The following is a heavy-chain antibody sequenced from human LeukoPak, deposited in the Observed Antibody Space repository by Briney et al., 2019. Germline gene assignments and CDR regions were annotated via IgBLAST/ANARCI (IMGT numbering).Heavy chain of an antibody. CDR1: GFTFGSYS. D-gene: IGHD3-10*01. CDR3: AKGYYGSGNYPFDY. V-gene: IGHV3-23*01. Sequence: GGSLRLSCAASGFTFGSYSMTWVRQAPGKGLEWVSGISDSGGSTYYADSVKGRFTISRDNSKSTLYLQMNSLRAENTAVYYCAKGYYGSGNYPFDYWGQGTLVTVSS. CDR2: ISDSGGST. J-gene: IGHJ4*02.